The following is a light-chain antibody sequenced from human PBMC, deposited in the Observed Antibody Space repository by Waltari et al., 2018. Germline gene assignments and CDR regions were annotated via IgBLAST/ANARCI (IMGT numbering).Light chain of an antibody. CDR1: QSILYRSNNKCC. CDR3: QQYYSTLIT. CDR2: WSS. J-gene: IGKJ5*01. Sequence: DIVMTQSPDSLAVSLGERATINCKSSQSILYRSNNKCCLGWYQQKPGQPPKLLIYWSSTRESGVPDRFSGSGSGTDFTLTISSLQAEDVAVYYCQQYYSTLITFGQGTRLEIK. V-gene: IGKV4-1*01.